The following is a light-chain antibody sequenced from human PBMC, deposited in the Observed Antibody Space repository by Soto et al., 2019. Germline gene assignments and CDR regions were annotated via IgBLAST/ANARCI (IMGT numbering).Light chain of an antibody. CDR2: DDN. J-gene: IGLJ1*01. V-gene: IGLV1-51*01. CDR3: GSWDSSLNAYV. CDR1: SSNIGGNP. Sequence: QSVLTQPPSVSAAPGQKVTISCSGSSSNIGGNPVSWYQQLPGTAPKLLIYDDNKRPSGIPDRFSGSKSGTSATLGITGFQTGDEADYYCGSWDSSLNAYVFGTGTKVTVL.